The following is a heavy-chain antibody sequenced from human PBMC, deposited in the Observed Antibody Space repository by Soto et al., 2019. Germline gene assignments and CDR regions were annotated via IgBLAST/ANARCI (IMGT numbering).Heavy chain of an antibody. J-gene: IGHJ6*02. V-gene: IGHV3-74*01. Sequence: GGSLRLSCAASGFTFSSYLMHWVRQAPGKGLVWVSRINSDESSTSYADSVKGRFTISRDNAKNTLYLQMNSLRAEDTAVYYCARGLVRGGFMDVWGQGTTVTVS. CDR2: INSDESST. D-gene: IGHD3-10*01. CDR1: GFTFSSYL. CDR3: ARGLVRGGFMDV.